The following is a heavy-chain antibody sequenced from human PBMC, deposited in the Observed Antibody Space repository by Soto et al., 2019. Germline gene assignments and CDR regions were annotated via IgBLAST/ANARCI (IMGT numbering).Heavy chain of an antibody. CDR3: AKDIAYSYGQGAFDI. V-gene: IGHV3-43D*03. D-gene: IGHD5-18*01. Sequence: GGSLRLSCAASGFTFDDYAMHWVRQAPGKGLEWVSLISWDGGSTYYADSVKGRFTISRDNSKNSLYLQMNSLRAEDTALYYCAKDIAYSYGQGAFDIWGQGTMVTVSS. CDR2: ISWDGGST. J-gene: IGHJ3*02. CDR1: GFTFDDYA.